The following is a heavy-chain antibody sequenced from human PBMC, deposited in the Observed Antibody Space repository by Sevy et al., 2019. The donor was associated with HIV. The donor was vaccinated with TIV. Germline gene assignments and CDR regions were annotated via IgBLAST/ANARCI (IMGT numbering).Heavy chain of an antibody. Sequence: GGSLRLSCAASGFTFSSYAVSWVRQAPGKGLEWVSAITASGTRTYYADSVKGRFTISRDNSKNTLYLQMNTLRAEDTAIYYCAKAPPGSSNWAFYYWGQGTLVTVSS. CDR2: ITASGTRT. CDR3: AKAPPGSSNWAFYY. V-gene: IGHV3-23*01. D-gene: IGHD6-13*01. CDR1: GFTFSSYA. J-gene: IGHJ4*02.